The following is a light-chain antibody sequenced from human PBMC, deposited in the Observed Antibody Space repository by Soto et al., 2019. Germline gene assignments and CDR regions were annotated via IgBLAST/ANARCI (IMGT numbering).Light chain of an antibody. Sequence: QSALTQPASVSGSPGQSITISCTGTSSDVGGYNYVSWYQHHPGKAPKLLIYDVSIRPSGVSNRFSGSESGNTASLTISGLQAEDEADYYCSSFTSSTTVVFGGGTQLTVL. CDR1: SSDVGGYNY. CDR2: DVS. V-gene: IGLV2-14*03. CDR3: SSFTSSTTVV. J-gene: IGLJ2*01.